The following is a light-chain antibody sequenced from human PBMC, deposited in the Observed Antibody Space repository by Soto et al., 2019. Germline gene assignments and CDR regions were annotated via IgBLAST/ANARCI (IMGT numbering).Light chain of an antibody. J-gene: IGKJ1*01. CDR3: QQYNSYGT. Sequence: DLQMTQSPSTLSASVGDRVTITCRASQSISSWLAWYQQKPGKAPKLLIYKASSLESGVPSRFSGSGSGADFTLTISSLQPDDFATYYCQQYNSYGTFGQGTKVDIK. CDR2: KAS. V-gene: IGKV1-5*03. CDR1: QSISSW.